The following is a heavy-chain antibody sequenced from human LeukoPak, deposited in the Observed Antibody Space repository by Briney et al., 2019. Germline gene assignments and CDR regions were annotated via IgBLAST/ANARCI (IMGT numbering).Heavy chain of an antibody. D-gene: IGHD6-13*01. V-gene: IGHV3-23*01. CDR2: ISGSGGST. CDR1: GFTFSSCA. CDR3: AERSYSSNSPNWFDP. J-gene: IGHJ5*02. Sequence: GGSLRLSCAASGFTFSSCALSWVRQVPGKGLDWVSAISGSGGSTYYADSVKGRFTISRDNSKNTLYLQMNSLRAEDTAVYYCAERSYSSNSPNWFDPWGQGTLVTVSS.